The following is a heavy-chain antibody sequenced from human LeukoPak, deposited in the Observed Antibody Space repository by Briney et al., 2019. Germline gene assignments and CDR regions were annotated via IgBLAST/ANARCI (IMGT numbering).Heavy chain of an antibody. D-gene: IGHD2-2*02. Sequence: ASVKVSCKASGGTFSSYVMSWVRQAPGQGLEWMGGIIPIFGTANYAQKFQGRVTITADESTSTAYMELSSLRSEDTAVYYCARSYCSSTSCYTYFDYWGQGTLVTVSS. J-gene: IGHJ4*02. CDR1: GGTFSSYV. CDR2: IIPIFGTA. V-gene: IGHV1-69*01. CDR3: ARSYCSSTSCYTYFDY.